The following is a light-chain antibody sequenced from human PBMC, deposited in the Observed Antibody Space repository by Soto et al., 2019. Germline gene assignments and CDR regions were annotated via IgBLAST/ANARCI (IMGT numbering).Light chain of an antibody. CDR3: KQSYSTPYT. CDR1: QSISSY. V-gene: IGKV1-39*01. J-gene: IGKJ2*01. Sequence: DIQMTQSPSSLSASVGDRVTITCRASQSISSYLNWYQQKPGKAPKLLIYAASSLQSGVPSRFSGSGSGTDFTITISILPPEDLATYYCKQSYSTPYTFGQGTKLEIK. CDR2: AAS.